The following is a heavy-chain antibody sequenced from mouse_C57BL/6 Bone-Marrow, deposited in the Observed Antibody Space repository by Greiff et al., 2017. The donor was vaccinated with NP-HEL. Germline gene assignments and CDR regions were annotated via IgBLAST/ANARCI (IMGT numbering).Heavy chain of an antibody. CDR1: GYTFTSYG. V-gene: IGHV1-81*01. CDR3: ARQGREGFAY. CDR2: IYPRSGNT. Sequence: LQESGAELARPGASVKLSCKASGYTFTSYGISWVKQRTGQGLEWIGEIYPRSGNTYYNEKFKGKATLTADKSSSTAYMELRSLTSEDSAVYFCARQGREGFAYWGQGTLVTVSA. J-gene: IGHJ3*01. D-gene: IGHD3-3*01.